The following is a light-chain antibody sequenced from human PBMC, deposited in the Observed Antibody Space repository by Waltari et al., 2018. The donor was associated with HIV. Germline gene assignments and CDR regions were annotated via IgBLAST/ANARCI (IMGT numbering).Light chain of an antibody. Sequence: SYVLTQPPSVSVAPGQTARITCGGNNIERNSVHWYQQKPGQAPVLVVYDDSHRGSGIPERFSGSNSGNTATLTISRVEAGDEADYYCQVWGSSSAQLYVFGTGTKVTVL. CDR3: QVWGSSSAQLYV. J-gene: IGLJ1*01. CDR1: NIERNS. V-gene: IGLV3-21*02. CDR2: DDS.